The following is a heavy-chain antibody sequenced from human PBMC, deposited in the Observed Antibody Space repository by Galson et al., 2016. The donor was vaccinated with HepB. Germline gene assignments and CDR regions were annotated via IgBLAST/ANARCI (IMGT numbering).Heavy chain of an antibody. CDR1: GFTFSNHA. CDR2: ISFDGSDE. CDR3: ARRTRGFAGTGFDF. Sequence: SLRLPCAASGFTFSNHAMHWVRQAPGKGLEWVAVISFDGSDERNAESVKGRFTISRDNSRNTLYLQWSSLKASDTAMYYCARRTRGFAGTGFDFWVQGTQVTVSS. J-gene: IGHJ5*01. D-gene: IGHD3/OR15-3a*01. V-gene: IGHV3-30*04.